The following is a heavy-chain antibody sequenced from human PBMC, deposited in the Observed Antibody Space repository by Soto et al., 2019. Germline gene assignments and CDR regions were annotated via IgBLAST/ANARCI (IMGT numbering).Heavy chain of an antibody. CDR3: AVMIVVAPGAGGRL. J-gene: IGHJ4*02. Sequence: PGGSLRLSCAASGFTFSSFSMNWVRQAPGKGLEWVSSISSSTSYIYYADSVKGRFTISRDNAKNSLYLQMNSLRAEDTAVYYCAVMIVVAPGAGGRLRGQGTLVTVSS. V-gene: IGHV3-21*01. D-gene: IGHD3-22*01. CDR2: ISSSTSYI. CDR1: GFTFSSFS.